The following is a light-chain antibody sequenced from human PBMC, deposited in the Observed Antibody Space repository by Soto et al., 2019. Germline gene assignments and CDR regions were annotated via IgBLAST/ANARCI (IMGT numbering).Light chain of an antibody. CDR1: QGIRTD. CDR3: LQDYNYPRT. CDR2: AAT. Sequence: IQMTQSPSSLSASVGDRVTITCRASQGIRTDFGWYQQKPGEAPNLLIYAATSLRSGVPSRFSGSGSGTDFTLTISSLQPEDFATYDCLQDYNYPRTFGQGTKVEVK. V-gene: IGKV1-6*02. J-gene: IGKJ1*01.